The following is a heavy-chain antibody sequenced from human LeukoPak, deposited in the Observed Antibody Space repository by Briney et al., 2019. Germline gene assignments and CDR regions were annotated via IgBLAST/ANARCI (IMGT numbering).Heavy chain of an antibody. V-gene: IGHV4-59*08. CDR3: ARPGHDGSGYRPDY. J-gene: IGHJ4*02. CDR2: IFYTGST. Sequence: PSETLSLTCTVSGDSMSGYFWIWMRQPPGKGLEWIGYIFYTGSTNYNPSLKSRVTISLYTSTNQFSLRLSSVTAADTAVYYCARPGHDGSGYRPDYWGQGTLVTVSS. CDR1: GDSMSGYF. D-gene: IGHD3-22*01.